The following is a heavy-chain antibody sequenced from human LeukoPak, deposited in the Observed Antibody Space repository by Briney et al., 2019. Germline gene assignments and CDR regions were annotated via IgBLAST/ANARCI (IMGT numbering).Heavy chain of an antibody. V-gene: IGHV4-59*01. D-gene: IGHD3-22*01. Sequence: SETLSLTCTVSGGSISSYYWSWIRQPPGKGLEWIGYIYYSGSTNYNPSLKSRVTISVDTSKNQFSLKLSSVAAADTAVYYCASYSYYYDSSGCFDYWGQGTLVTVSS. CDR2: IYYSGST. CDR3: ASYSYYYDSSGCFDY. CDR1: GGSISSYY. J-gene: IGHJ4*02.